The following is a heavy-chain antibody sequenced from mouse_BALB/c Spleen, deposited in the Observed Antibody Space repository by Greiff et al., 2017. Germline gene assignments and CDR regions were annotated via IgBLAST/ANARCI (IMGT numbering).Heavy chain of an antibody. Sequence: EVKLVESGGGLVKPGGSLKLSCAASGFAFSSYDMSWVRQTPEKRLEWVAYISSGGGSTYYPDTVKGRFTISRDNAKNTLYLQMSSLKSEDTAMYYCARDGYYAMDYWGQGTSVTVSS. CDR1: GFAFSSYD. V-gene: IGHV5-12-1*01. CDR3: ARDGYYAMDY. D-gene: IGHD2-3*01. J-gene: IGHJ4*01. CDR2: ISSGGGST.